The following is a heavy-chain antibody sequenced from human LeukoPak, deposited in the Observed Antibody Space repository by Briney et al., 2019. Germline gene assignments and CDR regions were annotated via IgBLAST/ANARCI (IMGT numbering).Heavy chain of an antibody. CDR2: ISSSGSTI. D-gene: IGHD5-12*01. Sequence: GGSLRLSCAASGFTFSDYYMSWIRQAPGKGLEWVSYISSSGSTIYYADSVKGRFTISRDNAENSLYLQMNSLRAEDTAVYYCAKTKVATTYYYYGMDVWGQGTTVTVSS. CDR1: GFTFSDYY. CDR3: AKTKVATTYYYYGMDV. J-gene: IGHJ6*02. V-gene: IGHV3-11*01.